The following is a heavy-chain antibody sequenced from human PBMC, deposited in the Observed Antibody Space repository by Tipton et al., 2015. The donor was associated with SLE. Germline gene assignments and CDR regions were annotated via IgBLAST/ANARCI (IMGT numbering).Heavy chain of an antibody. Sequence: VQLVQSGAEAKKPGDSLTISCKASGYRFTDYWITWVRQMPGKGLEWMGTTHLGNTDPRYSPAFRGHITISADKSISTAYLQMNNLRVEDTAVYYCLRGYTFGSSYYYYYMDVWGNGTTVTVSS. D-gene: IGHD5-18*01. CDR1: GYRFTDYW. CDR3: LRGYTFGSSYYYYYMDV. V-gene: IGHV5-51*03. J-gene: IGHJ6*03. CDR2: THLGNTDP.